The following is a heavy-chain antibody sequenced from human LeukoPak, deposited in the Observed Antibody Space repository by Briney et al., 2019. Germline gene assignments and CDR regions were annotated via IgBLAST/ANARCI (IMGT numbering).Heavy chain of an antibody. J-gene: IGHJ4*02. Sequence: GGSLRLSCAASGFTFSNYAMYWARQASGKGLEWVAFIRYDGSYKYYADSVKGRFTISRDNSKNTVYMQMNSLRVEDTAVYYCAKDVNSGSYQFDYCGQGTLVTVSS. CDR1: GFTFSNYA. CDR3: AKDVNSGSYQFDY. D-gene: IGHD1-26*01. V-gene: IGHV3-30*02. CDR2: IRYDGSYK.